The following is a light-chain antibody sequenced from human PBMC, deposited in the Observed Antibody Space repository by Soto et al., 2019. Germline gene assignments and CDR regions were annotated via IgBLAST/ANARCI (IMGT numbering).Light chain of an antibody. CDR1: SSDVGGYNY. J-gene: IGLJ2*01. CDR2: DVS. CDR3: SSYATSSSVL. V-gene: IGLV2-14*03. Sequence: QSALTQPASVSGSPGQSITISCTGTSSDVGGYNYVSWYQQHPGRAPQLMIYDVSNRPSGVSNRYSGSMSGNTASLTISGLLAEDEADYYCSSYATSSSVLFGGGIKVTVL.